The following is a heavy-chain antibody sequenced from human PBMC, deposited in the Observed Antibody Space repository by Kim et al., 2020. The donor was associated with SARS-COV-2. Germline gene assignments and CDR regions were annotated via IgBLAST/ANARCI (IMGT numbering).Heavy chain of an antibody. CDR3: ERLGGVDDNYHYGMDV. CDR1: GGSITSYY. Sequence: SETLSLTCSVSGGSITSYYWSWIRQSPGKRLEWIGYIYYTGSTNYNPSLKGRVTISVDTSKKQFSLKLRSVCDADTAVYYCERLGGVDDNYHYGMDVWG. CDR2: IYYTGST. V-gene: IGHV4-59*01. J-gene: IGHJ6*02. D-gene: IGHD3-16*01.